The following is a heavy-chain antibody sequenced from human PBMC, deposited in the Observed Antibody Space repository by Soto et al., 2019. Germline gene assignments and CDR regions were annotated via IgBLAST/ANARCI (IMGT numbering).Heavy chain of an antibody. CDR3: ARENGAAAQAHYYYGMDV. CDR1: GDSVSSNSDA. Sequence: SQTLSLPCAISGDSVSSNSDAWNWIRQSPSRGLEWLGRTYYRSKWYNDYAVSVRSRITISPDTSRNQISLHVSSVTPEDTAVYYCARENGAAAQAHYYYGMDVWGQGTTVTVSS. CDR2: TYYRSKWYN. V-gene: IGHV6-1*01. D-gene: IGHD2-2*01. J-gene: IGHJ6*02.